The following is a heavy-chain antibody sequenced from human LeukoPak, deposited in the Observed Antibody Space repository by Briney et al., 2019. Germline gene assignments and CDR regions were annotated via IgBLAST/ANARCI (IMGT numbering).Heavy chain of an antibody. CDR3: ARDRFD. J-gene: IGHJ4*02. CDR1: GFTFSSYS. D-gene: IGHD3-10*01. V-gene: IGHV3-48*01. CDR2: ISSSSSTI. Sequence: GGSLRLSCAASGFTFSSYSMNWVRQAPGKGLEWVSYISSSSSTIYYADSAKGRFTISRDNAKNSLYLQMNSLRAEDTAVYYCARDRFDWGQGTLVTVSS.